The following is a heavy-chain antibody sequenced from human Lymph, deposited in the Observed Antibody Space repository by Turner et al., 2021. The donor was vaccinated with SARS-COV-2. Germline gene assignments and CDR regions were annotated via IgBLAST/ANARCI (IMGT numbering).Heavy chain of an antibody. D-gene: IGHD1-26*01. CDR1: GYTFTSYD. CDR3: ARGRYSGGGMDV. Sequence: QVQLVQSGAEVKKPGASVKVSCKASGYTFTSYDINWVRQATGQGLEWMGWMNPNSGNTGYAKKYQGRVTMTRNISISTAYMELRTLRSEDTAVYYCARGRYSGGGMDVWGQGTTVTVSS. CDR2: MNPNSGNT. J-gene: IGHJ6*02. V-gene: IGHV1-8*01.